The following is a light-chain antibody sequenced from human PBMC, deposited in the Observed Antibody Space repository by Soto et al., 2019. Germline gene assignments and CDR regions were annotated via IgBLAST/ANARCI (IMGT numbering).Light chain of an antibody. CDR2: DAS. V-gene: IGKV3-11*01. CDR1: QTVSRR. CDR3: QQCSTAIT. Sequence: EIRFTQSPATLSLSPGERATISCRASQTVSRRFAWFQQTPRQAPRPLIYDASTRATGVPARFSGGGSGTDFTITSSSLEPEDAAIYYCQQCSTAITFGQGTRLEI. J-gene: IGKJ5*01.